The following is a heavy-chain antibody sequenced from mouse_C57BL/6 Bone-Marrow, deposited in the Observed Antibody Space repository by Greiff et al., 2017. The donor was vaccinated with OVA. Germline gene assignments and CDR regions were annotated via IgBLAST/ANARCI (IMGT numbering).Heavy chain of an antibody. J-gene: IGHJ3*01. CDR1: GFNIKDYY. CDR3: IYGYDGAWLAD. V-gene: IGHV14-1*01. D-gene: IGHD2-2*01. CDR2: IDPEDGDT. Sequence: VQLQQSGAELVRPGASVKLSCTASGFNIKDYYMHWVKQRPEQGLEWIGRIDPEDGDTEYAPKFQGKATMTADTSSNTAYLQLSSLTSEDTAVYYCIYGYDGAWLADWGQGTLVTVSA.